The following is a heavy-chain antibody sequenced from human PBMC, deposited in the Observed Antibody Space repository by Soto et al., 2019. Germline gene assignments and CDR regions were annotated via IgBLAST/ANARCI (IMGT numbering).Heavy chain of an antibody. J-gene: IGHJ4*02. V-gene: IGHV1-69*05. Sequence: SVKVSCKASGGTFSSYAISWVRQAPGQGLEWMGGIIPIFGTANYAQKLQGRVTMTTDTSTSTAYMELRSLRSDDTAVYYCARDKRTIFGPTDYWGQGTLVTVSS. D-gene: IGHD3-3*01. CDR3: ARDKRTIFGPTDY. CDR2: IIPIFGTA. CDR1: GGTFSSYA.